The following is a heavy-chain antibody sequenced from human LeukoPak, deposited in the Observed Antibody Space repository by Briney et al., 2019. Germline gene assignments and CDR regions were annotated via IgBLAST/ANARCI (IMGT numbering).Heavy chain of an antibody. CDR3: ASAHPDYYDSTGYFQH. Sequence: SETLSLTCAVYGGSFSGYYWSWIRQPPGKGLEWIGEINHSGSTNYNPSLKSRVTISVDTSKNQFSLKLSSVTAAGTAVYYCASAHPDYYDSTGYFQHWGQGTLVTVSS. CDR2: INHSGST. V-gene: IGHV4-34*01. D-gene: IGHD3-22*01. CDR1: GGSFSGYY. J-gene: IGHJ1*01.